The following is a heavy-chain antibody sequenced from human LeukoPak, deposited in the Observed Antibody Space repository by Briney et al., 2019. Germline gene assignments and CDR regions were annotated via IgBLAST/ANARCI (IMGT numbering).Heavy chain of an antibody. J-gene: IGHJ3*02. CDR3: ARDCCTDYYDSSGYPGDAFDI. CDR1: GYTFTCHY. D-gene: IGHD3-22*01. Sequence: GASVKVSCKASGYTFTCHYMHWVRQAPGQGLEWMGRINPNSGGTNYAQKFQGRVTMTRDTSISTAYMELSRLRSDDTAVYYCARDCCTDYYDSSGYPGDAFDIWGQGTMVTVSS. V-gene: IGHV1-2*06. CDR2: INPNSGGT.